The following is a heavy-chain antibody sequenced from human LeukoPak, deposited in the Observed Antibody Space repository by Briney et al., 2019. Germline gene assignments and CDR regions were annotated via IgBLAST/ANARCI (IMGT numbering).Heavy chain of an antibody. D-gene: IGHD6-13*01. CDR2: INSDGSST. J-gene: IGHJ6*03. CDR3: ARVGHSSSWYNYYYYYYMNV. V-gene: IGHV3-74*01. CDR1: GFTFSSYW. Sequence: PGGSLRLSCAASGFTFSSYWMHWVRQAPGKGLGWVSRINSDGSSTSYADSVQGRCTISRDNAKNTLYLQMHSLRAEDTAVHYCARVGHSSSWYNYYYYYYMNVWGKGTTVTVSS.